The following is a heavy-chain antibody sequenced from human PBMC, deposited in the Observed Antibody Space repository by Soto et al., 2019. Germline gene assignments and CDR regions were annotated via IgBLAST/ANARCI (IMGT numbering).Heavy chain of an antibody. CDR3: ARAGHVVVVTAALDF. CDR2: VNPSGGHT. J-gene: IGHJ4*02. D-gene: IGHD2-21*02. Sequence: QVQLVQSGAEVKKPGASVTFSCKASGDTFTDYYIHWVRQAPGQGLEWMGTVNPSGGHTTYAQHFLGRMTMTRDTSTSTLYMELTSMTSEYTAVYYCARAGHVVVVTAALDFWGQGTLVTVSS. CDR1: GDTFTDYY. V-gene: IGHV1-46*01.